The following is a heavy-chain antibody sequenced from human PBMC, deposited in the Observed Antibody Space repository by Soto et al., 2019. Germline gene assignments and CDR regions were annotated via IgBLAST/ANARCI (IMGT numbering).Heavy chain of an antibody. J-gene: IGHJ4*02. CDR3: VKALTTTITTPQTLDY. CDR1: GFTFSTYA. CDR2: TSYDGSLI. D-gene: IGHD4-4*01. V-gene: IGHV3-30*18. Sequence: GGSLRLSCVASGFTFSTYAMHWVRQAPGQGLEWVAVTSYDGSLIYYADSVRGRFTISRDNSKNTLYLQMKNLRLTDTAVFYCVKALTTTITTPQTLDYWGQGTLVTVSS.